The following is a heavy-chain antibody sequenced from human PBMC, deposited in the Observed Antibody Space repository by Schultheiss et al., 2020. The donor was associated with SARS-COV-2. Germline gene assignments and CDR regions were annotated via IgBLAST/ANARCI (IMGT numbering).Heavy chain of an antibody. J-gene: IGHJ6*02. Sequence: SETLSLTCAVSGGSISSGGYSWSWIRQPPGKGLELIGYIYHSGSTYYNPSLKSRVTISVDRSKNQFSLKLSSVTAADTAVYYCARGWYNWNYYYYGMDVWGQGTTVTVSS. CDR3: ARGWYNWNYYYYGMDV. D-gene: IGHD1-20*01. CDR2: IYHSGST. V-gene: IGHV4-30-2*01. CDR1: GGSISSGGYS.